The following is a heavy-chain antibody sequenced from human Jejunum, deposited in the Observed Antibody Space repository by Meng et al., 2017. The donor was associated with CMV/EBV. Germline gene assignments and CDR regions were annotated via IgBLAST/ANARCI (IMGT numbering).Heavy chain of an antibody. CDR2: IHHSGGT. D-gene: IGHD4-17*01. Sequence: LTCAVSGDSISTSIWWMWVRQPPEKGLEWIGEIHHSGGTHYNPSLKSRVTISLDKSKNQFSLDLNAVTAADTAVYYCAREGVGDSLLYWGQGTLVTVSS. CDR1: GDSISTSIW. V-gene: IGHV4-4*02. CDR3: AREGVGDSLLY. J-gene: IGHJ4*02.